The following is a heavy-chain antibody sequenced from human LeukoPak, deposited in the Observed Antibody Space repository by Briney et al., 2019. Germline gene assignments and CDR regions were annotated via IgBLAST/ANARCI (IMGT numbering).Heavy chain of an antibody. CDR3: ARDLLSKVWFQVDV. J-gene: IGHJ6*04. CDR1: GFTFSSYS. Sequence: GGSLRLSCAASGFTFSSYSMNWVRQAPGKGLEWVSSISSSSSYIYYADSVKGRFTISRDNAKNSLYLQMNSLRAEDTAVYYCARDLLSKVWFQVDVWGKGTTVTVSS. CDR2: ISSSSSYI. V-gene: IGHV3-21*01. D-gene: IGHD3-9*01.